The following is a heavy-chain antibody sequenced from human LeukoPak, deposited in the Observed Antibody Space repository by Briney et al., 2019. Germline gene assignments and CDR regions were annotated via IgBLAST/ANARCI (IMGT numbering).Heavy chain of an antibody. CDR2: ISHDGSNE. CDR3: AKAAYSSASYFDH. V-gene: IGHV3-30*18. J-gene: IGHJ4*02. CDR1: GFTLTDYG. Sequence: PGGSLRLSCAASGFTLTDYGLHWVRQAPGKGLEWVAVISHDGSNEYYGDSVKGRFTISRDNSKSTLYLQMDSLRPEDTGVYHCAKAAYSSASYFDHWGQGTLVTVSS. D-gene: IGHD6-6*01.